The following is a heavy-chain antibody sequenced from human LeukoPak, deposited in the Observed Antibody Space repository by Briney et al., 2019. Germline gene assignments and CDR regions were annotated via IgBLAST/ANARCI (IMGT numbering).Heavy chain of an antibody. Sequence: GGSLRLSCAASGFTFSSNYMSWVRQAPGKGLGWVSSISSSSSYIYYADSVKGLFTISRDNAKNSLYLQMNSLRAEDTAVYYCARGSSSLALSDYWGQGTLVTVSS. V-gene: IGHV3-21*01. CDR3: ARGSSSLALSDY. J-gene: IGHJ4*02. CDR2: ISSSSSYI. D-gene: IGHD6-13*01. CDR1: GFTFSSNY.